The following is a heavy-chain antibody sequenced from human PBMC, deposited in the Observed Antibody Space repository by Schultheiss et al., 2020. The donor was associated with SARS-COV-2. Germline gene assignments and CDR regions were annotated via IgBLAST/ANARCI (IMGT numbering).Heavy chain of an antibody. CDR3: AKSPGVY. CDR1: GFTFSSYA. V-gene: IGHV3-23*01. J-gene: IGHJ4*02. Sequence: GESLKISCAASGFTFSSYAMSWVRQAPGKGLEWVSAISGSGGSTYYADSVKGRFTISRDNAKNSLYLQMNSLRAEDTAVYYCAKSPGVYWGQGTLVTVSS. D-gene: IGHD3-10*01. CDR2: ISGSGGST.